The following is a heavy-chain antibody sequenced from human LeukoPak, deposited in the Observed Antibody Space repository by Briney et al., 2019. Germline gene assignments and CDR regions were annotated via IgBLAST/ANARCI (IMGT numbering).Heavy chain of an antibody. CDR2: IWYDGTNK. CDR3: ARELVAKQDLDY. J-gene: IGHJ4*02. CDR1: GFSFSDYG. D-gene: IGHD5-12*01. V-gene: IGHV3-33*01. Sequence: QPGRSLRLSCAASGFSFSDYGMHWVRQAPGKGLEWVALIWYDGTNKYYVDSVKGRFTISRDNSKNTLYLQMNSLRAEDTAVYYCARELVAKQDLDYWGQGTLVTVSA.